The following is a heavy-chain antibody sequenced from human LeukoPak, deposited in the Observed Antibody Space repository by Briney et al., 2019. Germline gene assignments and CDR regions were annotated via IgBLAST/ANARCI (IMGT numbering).Heavy chain of an antibody. CDR2: ITPIFGTA. V-gene: IGHV1-69*05. D-gene: IGHD5-24*01. J-gene: IGHJ4*02. Sequence: SVKVSCKASGGTFISYAISWVRQAPGQGLEWMGRITPIFGTANYAQKFQGRVTITTDESTSTAYMELSSLRSEDTAVYYCAQMPDGYNGVVDYWGQGTLVTVSS. CDR1: GGTFISYA. CDR3: AQMPDGYNGVVDY.